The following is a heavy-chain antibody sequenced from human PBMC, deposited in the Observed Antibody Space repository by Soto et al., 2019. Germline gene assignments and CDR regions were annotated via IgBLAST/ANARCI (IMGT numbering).Heavy chain of an antibody. CDR3: AGIIVATIVSAFGI. Sequence: EVQLVESGGGLVKPGGSLRLSCAASGFTFSSYSMNWVRQAPGKGLEWVSSISSSSSYIYYADSVKGRFTISRDNAKNSLYLQMNSLRAEDTDVNYCAGIIVATIVSAFGIWGQGTMVTVSS. J-gene: IGHJ3*02. V-gene: IGHV3-21*01. D-gene: IGHD5-12*01. CDR2: ISSSSSYI. CDR1: GFTFSSYS.